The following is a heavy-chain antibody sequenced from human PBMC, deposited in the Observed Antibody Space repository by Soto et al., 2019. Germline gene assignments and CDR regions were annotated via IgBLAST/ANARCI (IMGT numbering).Heavy chain of an antibody. Sequence: GASVKVSCKVSAYFLTALSIHWVRQAPGKGLEWMGGFDREDGETIYAQKFQGRVTMTEDTSTDSAYMELSSLTSEDTAIYYCAHGEGIVKSIVYFDSWGQGTLVTVSS. CDR3: AHGEGIVKSIVYFDS. V-gene: IGHV1-24*01. D-gene: IGHD1-26*01. CDR2: FDREDGET. CDR1: AYFLTALS. J-gene: IGHJ4*02.